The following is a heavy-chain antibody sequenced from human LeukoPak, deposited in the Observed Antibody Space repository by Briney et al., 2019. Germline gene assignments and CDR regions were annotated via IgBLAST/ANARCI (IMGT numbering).Heavy chain of an antibody. CDR3: ARSVGATKIPVRFDY. D-gene: IGHD1-26*01. CDR2: INPGGGTT. CDR1: GYTFTNYY. V-gene: IGHV1-46*01. J-gene: IGHJ4*02. Sequence: VASVKVSCKASGYTFTNYYLHWVRQAPGQGLEWMGMINPGGGTTTYAQKFQGRVTMTRDTSTSTVYMELSALRSEDRAVFYCARSVGATKIPVRFDYWGQGTPVTVS.